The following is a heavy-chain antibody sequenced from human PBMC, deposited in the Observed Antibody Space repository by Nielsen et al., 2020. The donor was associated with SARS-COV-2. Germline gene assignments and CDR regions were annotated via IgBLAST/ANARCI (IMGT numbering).Heavy chain of an antibody. CDR2: ISSDGSNK. CDR3: ARAIYRLTTDNWFDP. J-gene: IGHJ5*02. D-gene: IGHD4-11*01. CDR1: GFTFSSYA. Sequence: GESLKISCAASGFTFSSYAMHWVRQAPGKGLEGVAVISSDGSNKYYADSVKGRFTISRDNSKNTLYLQMNSLRAEDTAVYYCARAIYRLTTDNWFDPWGQGTLVTVSS. V-gene: IGHV3-30-3*01.